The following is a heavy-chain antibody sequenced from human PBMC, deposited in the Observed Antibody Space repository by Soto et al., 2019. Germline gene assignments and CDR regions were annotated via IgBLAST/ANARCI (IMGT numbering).Heavy chain of an antibody. CDR3: ARVGAYDFWSGYDNWFDP. V-gene: IGHV4-59*01. CDR1: GGSISSYY. Sequence: PSETLSLTCTVSGGSISSYYWSWIRQPPGKGLEWIGYIYYSGSTNYNPSLKSRVTISVDTSKNQFSLKLSSVTAADTAVYYCARVGAYDFWSGYDNWFDPWGQGTLVTVSS. D-gene: IGHD3-3*01. J-gene: IGHJ5*02. CDR2: IYYSGST.